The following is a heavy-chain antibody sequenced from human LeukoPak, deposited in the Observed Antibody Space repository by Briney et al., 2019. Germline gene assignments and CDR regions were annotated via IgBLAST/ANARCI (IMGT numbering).Heavy chain of an antibody. CDR3: AGGRYPQPWYFDL. V-gene: IGHV1-8*01. J-gene: IGHJ2*01. Sequence: GASVTVSCSSSGYTFTIYDINWVRHATGQGLEWMGWMYPNSGNTGYAQKFQGRVTMTRNTSISTAYMELSSLRSEDTAVYYCAGGRYPQPWYFDLWGRGTLVTVSS. CDR1: GYTFTIYD. CDR2: MYPNSGNT. D-gene: IGHD2-2*01.